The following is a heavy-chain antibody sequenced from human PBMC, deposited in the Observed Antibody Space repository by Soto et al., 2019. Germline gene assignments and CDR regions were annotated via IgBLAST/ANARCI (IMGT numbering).Heavy chain of an antibody. CDR3: ARDQAPAGAAALVFYYYYGMDV. CDR2: ISYDGSNK. J-gene: IGHJ6*02. Sequence: GGSLRLSCAASGFTFSSYAMHWVRQAPGKGLERVAVISYDGSNKYYADSVKGRFTISRDNSKNTLYLQMNSLRAEDTAVYYCARDQAPAGAAALVFYYYYGMDVWGQGTTVTVSS. D-gene: IGHD6-13*01. CDR1: GFTFSSYA. V-gene: IGHV3-30-3*01.